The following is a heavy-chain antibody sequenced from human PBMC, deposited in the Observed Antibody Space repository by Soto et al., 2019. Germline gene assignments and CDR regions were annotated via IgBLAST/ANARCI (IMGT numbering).Heavy chain of an antibody. V-gene: IGHV3-72*01. D-gene: IGHD7-27*01. CDR2: TRNKANSYTT. J-gene: IGHJ5*02. CDR3: ARADPITGGHS. CDR1: GFTFSDHY. Sequence: EVQLVESGGGLVQPGGSLRLSCAASGFTFSDHYMDWVRQAPGKGLEWVGRTRNKANSYTTEYAASVKGRFTISRDDSTDSLYLQMTSLKPEDTAVYSCARADPITGGHSWGQGSLVTVS.